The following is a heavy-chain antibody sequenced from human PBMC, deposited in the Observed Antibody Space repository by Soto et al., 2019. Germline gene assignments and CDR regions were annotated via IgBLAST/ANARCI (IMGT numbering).Heavy chain of an antibody. V-gene: IGHV4-31*02. J-gene: IGHJ6*02. CDR1: GGSISSGGYY. Sequence: KASETLSLTCTVSGGSISSGGYYWSWIRQHPGKGLEWIGYIYYSGSTYYNPSLKSRVTISVDTSKNQFSLKLSSVTAADTAVYYCARLRFGELLSWAHYYGMDVWGQGTTVTVSS. CDR2: IYYSGST. D-gene: IGHD3-10*01. CDR3: ARLRFGELLSWAHYYGMDV.